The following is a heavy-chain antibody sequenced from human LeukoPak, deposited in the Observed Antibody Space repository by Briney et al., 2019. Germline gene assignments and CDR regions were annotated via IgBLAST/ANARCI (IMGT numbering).Heavy chain of an antibody. D-gene: IGHD3-3*01. Sequence: GGSLRLPCTASGFTFSNYYMAWVRQAPGKGLEWVANIKGDGSERYYVDSVRGRFTISRDNTKNSLYLQMNSLRAEDTAVYYCARDAMRGGDYDFWGRGALVSVST. J-gene: IGHJ2*01. CDR1: GFTFSNYY. V-gene: IGHV3-7*04. CDR3: ARDAMRGGDYDF. CDR2: IKGDGSER.